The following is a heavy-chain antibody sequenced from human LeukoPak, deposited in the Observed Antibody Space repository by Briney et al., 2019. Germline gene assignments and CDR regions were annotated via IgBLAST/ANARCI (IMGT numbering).Heavy chain of an antibody. D-gene: IGHD2-2*01. CDR2: INAGNGNT. J-gene: IGHJ4*02. Sequence: ASVKVSCKASGYTFTSYYMHWVRQAPGQRLEWMGWINAGNGNTKYSQKFQGRVTITRDTSASTAYMELSSLRSEDTAVYYCARKQNIVVAPIDYWGQGTLVPVSS. CDR3: ARKQNIVVAPIDY. V-gene: IGHV1-3*01. CDR1: GYTFTSYY.